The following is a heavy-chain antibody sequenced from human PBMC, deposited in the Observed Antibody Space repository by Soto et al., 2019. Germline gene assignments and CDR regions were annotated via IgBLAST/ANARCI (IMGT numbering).Heavy chain of an antibody. CDR3: ARGLEGGVFDI. CDR2: LSYTGST. Sequence: SETLSLTCTVSGGPVRYAYSYWTWIRQPPGKGLEWMGYLSYTGSTYYNPSLRNRASISVDESSNHLSLRLSSVTAADTAVYYCARGLEGGVFDIWGRGTLVTVSS. D-gene: IGHD2-8*02. J-gene: IGHJ3*02. CDR1: GGPVRYAYSY. V-gene: IGHV4-30-4*01.